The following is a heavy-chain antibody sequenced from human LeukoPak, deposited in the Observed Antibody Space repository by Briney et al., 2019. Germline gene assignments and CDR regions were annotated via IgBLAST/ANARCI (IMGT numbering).Heavy chain of an antibody. V-gene: IGHV7-4-1*02. CDR1: GYTFAYYA. D-gene: IGHD6-19*01. CDR3: AIHSPGYSSGSYYFDY. Sequence: ASVKVSCKASGYTFAYYALNWVRQAPGQGLEWMGWINTNTGNPTYVQGFTGRFVFSLDTSVSTAYLQISSLKAEDTAVYYCAIHSPGYSSGSYYFDYWGQGTLVTVSS. CDR2: INTNTGNP. J-gene: IGHJ4*02.